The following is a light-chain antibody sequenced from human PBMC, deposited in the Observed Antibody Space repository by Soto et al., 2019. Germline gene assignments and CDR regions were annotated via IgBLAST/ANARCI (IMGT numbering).Light chain of an antibody. CDR1: QRVSSAY. J-gene: IGKJ3*01. CDR3: QQYGSSQFT. Sequence: EIVLTQSPGTLSVSPGERATLSCRASQRVSSAYLAWYQQKPGQAPRLLIYGASNRATGIPDRFSGSEAGTDFILTIDRLETEDFAVYYCQQYGSSQFTFGPGTKVDLK. V-gene: IGKV3-20*01. CDR2: GAS.